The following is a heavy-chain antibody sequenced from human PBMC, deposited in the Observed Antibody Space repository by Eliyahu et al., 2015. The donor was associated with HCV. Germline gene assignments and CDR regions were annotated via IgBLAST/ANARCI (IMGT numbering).Heavy chain of an antibody. J-gene: IGHJ4*02. CDR2: IKQDGSER. CDR1: GFTFSSYW. Sequence: EVHLVESGGGLVQPGGSLXLSCAAXGFTFSSYWMXWVRQVAGKGLEWVANIKQDGSERYYVDSVKGRFTISRDNTKNSLYLQMNSLRAEDTAVYYCARDPQSAWTDYWGQGTLVTVSS. CDR3: ARDPQSAWTDY. V-gene: IGHV3-7*01. D-gene: IGHD1-1*01.